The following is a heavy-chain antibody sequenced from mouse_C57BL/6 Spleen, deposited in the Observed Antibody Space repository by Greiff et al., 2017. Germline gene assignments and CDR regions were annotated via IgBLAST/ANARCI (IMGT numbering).Heavy chain of an antibody. CDR2: ISYSGST. CDR3: AREGGYYAMDY. Sequence: DVKLVESGPGMVKPSQSLSLTCTVTGYSITSGYDWHWIRHFPGNKLEWMGYISYSGSTNYNPSLKSRISITHDTSKNHFFLKLNSVTTEDTATYYCAREGGYYAMDYWGQGTSVTVSS. J-gene: IGHJ4*01. V-gene: IGHV3-1*01. CDR1: GYSITSGYD.